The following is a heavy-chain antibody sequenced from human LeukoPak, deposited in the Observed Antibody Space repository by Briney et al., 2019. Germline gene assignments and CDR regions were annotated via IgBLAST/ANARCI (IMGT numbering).Heavy chain of an antibody. CDR2: INPSGGST. V-gene: IGHV1-46*01. Sequence: GASVKVSCKASGYTFTSYYMHWVRQAPGQGLEWMGIINPSGGSTSYAQKFQGRVTMTRDTSTSTVYMELSSLRSEDTVVYYCARVSTSYFAVAGLDFDYWGQGTLVTVSS. D-gene: IGHD6-19*01. CDR1: GYTFTSYY. CDR3: ARVSTSYFAVAGLDFDY. J-gene: IGHJ4*02.